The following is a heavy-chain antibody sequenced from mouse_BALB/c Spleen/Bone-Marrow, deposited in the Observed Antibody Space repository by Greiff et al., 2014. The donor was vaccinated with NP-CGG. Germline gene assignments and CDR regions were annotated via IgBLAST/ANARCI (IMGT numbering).Heavy chain of an antibody. V-gene: IGHV14-3*02. CDR2: IDPANGNT. CDR1: GFNIKDTY. CDR3: ARYYYGSSYFDY. J-gene: IGHJ2*01. D-gene: IGHD1-1*01. Sequence: VQLKESGAELVKPGASVKLSCTASGFNIKDTYMHWVKQRPEQGLEWLGRIDPANGNTKYDPKFQGKATITADTSSNTAYLQLSSLTSEDTAVYYCARYYYGSSYFDYWGQGTTLTVSS.